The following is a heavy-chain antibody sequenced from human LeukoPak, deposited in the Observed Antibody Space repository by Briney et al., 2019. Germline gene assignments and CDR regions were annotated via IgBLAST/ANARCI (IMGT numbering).Heavy chain of an antibody. V-gene: IGHV1-2*02. CDR2: IDPYTGNT. CDR1: GYTFVGYY. CDR3: ARALVGSYYDSSGYPLNWFDP. D-gene: IGHD3-22*01. Sequence: ASVKVSCKASGYTFVGYYLHWVRQAPGQGLEWMAWIDPYTGNTHYAQKFQGRVTMTRDTSISTAYMELSRLRSDDTAVYYCARALVGSYYDSSGYPLNWFDPWGQGTLVTVSS. J-gene: IGHJ5*02.